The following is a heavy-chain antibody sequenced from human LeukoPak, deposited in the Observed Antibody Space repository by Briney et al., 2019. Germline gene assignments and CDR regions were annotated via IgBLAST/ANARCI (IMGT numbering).Heavy chain of an antibody. Sequence: GGSLRLSCAASGFTFSNYGMHWVRQAPGQGLEWVAVISYDGSNKYYADSVKGRFTISRDKSKNTPYLQMNTLRPEDTAVYYCAKPRTSLVVVPAAMDNWGQGTLVTVSS. D-gene: IGHD2-2*01. CDR2: ISYDGSNK. V-gene: IGHV3-30*18. J-gene: IGHJ4*02. CDR1: GFTFSNYG. CDR3: AKPRTSLVVVPAAMDN.